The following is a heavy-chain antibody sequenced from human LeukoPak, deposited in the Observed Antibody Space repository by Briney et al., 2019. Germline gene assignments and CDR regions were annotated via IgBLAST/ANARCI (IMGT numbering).Heavy chain of an antibody. Sequence: GRSLRLSCAASGFTFSSYAMHWVRQAPGKGLEWVAVISYDGSNKYYADSVKGRFTISRDYSKNTLYLQMNSLRAEDTAVYYCASEEGLVLDYWGQGTLVTVSS. CDR3: ASEEGLVLDY. J-gene: IGHJ4*02. CDR2: ISYDGSNK. V-gene: IGHV3-30-3*01. D-gene: IGHD2-8*02. CDR1: GFTFSSYA.